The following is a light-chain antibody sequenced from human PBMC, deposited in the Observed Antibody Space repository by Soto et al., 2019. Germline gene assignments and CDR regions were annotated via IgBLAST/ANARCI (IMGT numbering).Light chain of an antibody. CDR2: GAS. V-gene: IGKV3-15*01. J-gene: IGKJ3*01. CDR3: QQYNNWPPAT. CDR1: QSVSSN. Sequence: EIVMTQSPATLSVSPGERATLSCRASQSVSSNLAWYQQKPGQAPRLLIYGASTRATGIPARFSGSGSGTEFTLTIGSLQSEDFAAYYCQQYNNWPPATFGPGTKVDIK.